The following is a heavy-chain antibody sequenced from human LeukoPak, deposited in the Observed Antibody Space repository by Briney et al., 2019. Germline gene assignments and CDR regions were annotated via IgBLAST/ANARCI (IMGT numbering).Heavy chain of an antibody. J-gene: IGHJ4*02. Sequence: SVKVSCKASGGTFSSYTISWVRQAPGQGLEWMGGIIPIFGTANYAQKFQGRVTITADESTSTAYMELSSLRSEDTAVYYCARDRGYSSSWYETNFDYWGQGTLVTVSS. V-gene: IGHV1-69*13. D-gene: IGHD6-13*01. CDR1: GGTFSSYT. CDR2: IIPIFGTA. CDR3: ARDRGYSSSWYETNFDY.